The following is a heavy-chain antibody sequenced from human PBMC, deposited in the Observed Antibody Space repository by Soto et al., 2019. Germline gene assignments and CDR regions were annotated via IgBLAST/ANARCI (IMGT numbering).Heavy chain of an antibody. J-gene: IGHJ6*02. CDR2: INHSGST. Sequence: SETLSLTRAVYGGSFSGYYWSWIRQPPGKGLEWIGEINHSGSTNYNPSLKSRVTISVDTSKNQFSLKLSSVTAADTAVYYCAREHGYYDFWSGYLLYYYGMDVWGQGTTVTVSS. CDR1: GGSFSGYY. CDR3: AREHGYYDFWSGYLLYYYGMDV. V-gene: IGHV4-34*01. D-gene: IGHD3-3*01.